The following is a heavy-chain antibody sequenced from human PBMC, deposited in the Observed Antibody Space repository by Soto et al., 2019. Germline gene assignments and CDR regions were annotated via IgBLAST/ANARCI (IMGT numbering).Heavy chain of an antibody. V-gene: IGHV3-74*01. CDR3: TRVEISAWGMFDS. D-gene: IGHD3-16*01. CDR1: GFTFSSYW. Sequence: GGSLRLSCAASGFTFSSYWMHWVRQAPGKGLVWVSRTNSDGSTTTYADSVKGRFTISRDNAKNTLYLQMNSLRAEDTALYYCTRVEISAWGMFDSWGQGTLVTVSS. J-gene: IGHJ4*02. CDR2: TNSDGSTT.